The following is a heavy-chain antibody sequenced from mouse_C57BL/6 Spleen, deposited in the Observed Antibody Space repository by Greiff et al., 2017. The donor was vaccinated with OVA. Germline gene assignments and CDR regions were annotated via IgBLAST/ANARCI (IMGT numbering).Heavy chain of an antibody. J-gene: IGHJ1*03. V-gene: IGHV5-6*01. D-gene: IGHD1-1*01. CDR2: ISSGGSYT. Sequence: EVKLMESGGDLVKPGGSLKLSCAASGFTFSSYGMSWVRQTPDKRLEWVATISSGGSYTYYPDSVKGRFTISRDNAKNTLYLQMSSLKSEDTAMYYCARQTYYGSSYWYFDVWGTGTTVTVSS. CDR1: GFTFSSYG. CDR3: ARQTYYGSSYWYFDV.